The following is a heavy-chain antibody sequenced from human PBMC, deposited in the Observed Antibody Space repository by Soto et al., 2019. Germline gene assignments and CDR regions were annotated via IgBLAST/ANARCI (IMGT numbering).Heavy chain of an antibody. D-gene: IGHD4-17*01. CDR2: ITGRDGNT. CDR1: GFTFSNYA. J-gene: IGHJ4*02. V-gene: IGHV3-23*01. CDR3: AKGHGTVTTLWSWDY. Sequence: EVQLLASGGGLVQPGGSLRLSCVASGFTFSNYAMSWVRQAPVKGLEWVSAITGRDGNTYYADSVKGRFTISRDNSDNMLFLQMNSLRAEDTAVYLWAKGHGTVTTLWSWDYLGLGTVVTVSS.